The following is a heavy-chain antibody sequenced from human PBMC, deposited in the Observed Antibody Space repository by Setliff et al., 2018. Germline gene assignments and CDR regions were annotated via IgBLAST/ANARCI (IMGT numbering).Heavy chain of an antibody. CDR2: ISDSGISK. CDR1: GFAFDKYA. Sequence: GGSLRLSCAASGFAFDKYAISWVRLAPGKGLEWVSAISDSGISKFYANSVKGRFTISRDNFEKTVSLQMNSLRAEDTAVYFCAKDVVSYSDYIYDDWGPGTLVTVFS. D-gene: IGHD4-17*01. V-gene: IGHV3-23*01. J-gene: IGHJ4*02. CDR3: AKDVVSYSDYIYDD.